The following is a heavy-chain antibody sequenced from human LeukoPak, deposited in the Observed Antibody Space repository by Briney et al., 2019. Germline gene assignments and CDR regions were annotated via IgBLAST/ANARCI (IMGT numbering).Heavy chain of an antibody. CDR1: GGSISSYY. Sequence: SETPSLTCTVSGGSISSYYWSWIRQPPGKGLEWIGYIYYSGSTNYNPSLKSRVTISVDTSKNQFSLKLSSVTAADTAVYYCASYKWELLGNWFDPWGQGTLVTVSS. V-gene: IGHV4-59*01. CDR2: IYYSGST. CDR3: ASYKWELLGNWFDP. D-gene: IGHD1-26*01. J-gene: IGHJ5*02.